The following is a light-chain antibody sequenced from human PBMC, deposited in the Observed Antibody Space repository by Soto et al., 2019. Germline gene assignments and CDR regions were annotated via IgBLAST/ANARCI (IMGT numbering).Light chain of an antibody. V-gene: IGKV3-20*01. CDR1: QSISNNY. Sequence: EIVLSQSPGTLYLSQGERATLSCRAIQSISNNYVVWFQQKPGQAPRLLIDDASIRATGIPDRFSGSGSGTEFTLTISNLQPEDFATYYCQESYSAPPWTFGQGTKVDI. J-gene: IGKJ1*01. CDR3: QESYSAPPWT. CDR2: DAS.